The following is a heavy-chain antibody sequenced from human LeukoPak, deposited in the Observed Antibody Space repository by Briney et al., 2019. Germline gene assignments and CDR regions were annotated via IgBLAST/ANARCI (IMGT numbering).Heavy chain of an antibody. CDR2: MNPNSGNT. Sequence: ASVKVSCKASGYTFTSYDINWVRQATGQGLEWMGWMNPNSGNTGYAQKFQGRVTITRNTSISTAYMELSSLRSEDTAVYYCARGSQEQWLTTLDYWGQATLVTVSS. D-gene: IGHD6-19*01. J-gene: IGHJ4*02. V-gene: IGHV1-8*03. CDR1: GYTFTSYD. CDR3: ARGSQEQWLTTLDY.